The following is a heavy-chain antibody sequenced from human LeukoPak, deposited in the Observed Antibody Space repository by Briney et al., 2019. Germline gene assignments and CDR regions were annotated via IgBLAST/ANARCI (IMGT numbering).Heavy chain of an antibody. CDR3: AREYCSSTSCEEDY. Sequence: GWSLRLSCAASGFTFSSYSMNWVRQAPGKGLEWVSSISSSSSYIYYADSVKGRFTISRDNAKNSLYLQMNSLRAEDTAVYYCAREYCSSTSCEEDYWGQGTLVTVSS. V-gene: IGHV3-21*01. J-gene: IGHJ4*02. CDR2: ISSSSSYI. D-gene: IGHD2-2*01. CDR1: GFTFSSYS.